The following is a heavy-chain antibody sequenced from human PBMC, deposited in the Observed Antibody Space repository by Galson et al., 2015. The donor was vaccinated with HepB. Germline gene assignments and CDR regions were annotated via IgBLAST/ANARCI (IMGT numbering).Heavy chain of an antibody. J-gene: IGHJ4*02. CDR2: IIPIFGTA. Sequence: SVKVSCKASGGTFSSYAISWVRQAPGQGLEWMGGIIPIFGTANYAQKFQGRVTITADESTSTAYMELSSLRSEDTAVYYCATSPLSYDTMIVVAPFDYWGQGTLVTVSS. V-gene: IGHV1-69*13. D-gene: IGHD3-22*01. CDR1: GGTFSSYA. CDR3: ATSPLSYDTMIVVAPFDY.